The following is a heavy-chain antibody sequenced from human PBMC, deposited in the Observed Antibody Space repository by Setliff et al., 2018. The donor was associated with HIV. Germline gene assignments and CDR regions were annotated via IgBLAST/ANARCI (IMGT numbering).Heavy chain of an antibody. CDR1: GGSFSNYY. Sequence: SETLSLTCAVYGGSFSNYYWSWIRQPPGKGLEWIGKINHSGSTKYNPSLKSRVTISVDTSKNQFSLKLNSVTAADTAVYYCAKDRSGSYRTFDYWGPGTLVTVSS. J-gene: IGHJ4*02. D-gene: IGHD1-26*01. CDR3: AKDRSGSYRTFDY. CDR2: INHSGST. V-gene: IGHV4-34*01.